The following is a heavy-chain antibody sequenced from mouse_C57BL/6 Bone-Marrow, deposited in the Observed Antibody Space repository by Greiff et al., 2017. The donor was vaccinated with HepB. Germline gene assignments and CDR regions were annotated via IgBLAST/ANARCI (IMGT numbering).Heavy chain of an antibody. V-gene: IGHV1-82*01. D-gene: IGHD1-1*01. CDR2: IYPGDGDT. Sequence: VKLQQSGPELVKPGASVKISCKASGYAFSSSWMNWVKQRPGKGLEWIGRIYPGDGDTNYNGKFKGKATLTADKSSSTAYMQLSSLTSEDSAVYFCARFQITTVNFDVWGTGTTVTVSS. J-gene: IGHJ1*03. CDR3: ARFQITTVNFDV. CDR1: GYAFSSSW.